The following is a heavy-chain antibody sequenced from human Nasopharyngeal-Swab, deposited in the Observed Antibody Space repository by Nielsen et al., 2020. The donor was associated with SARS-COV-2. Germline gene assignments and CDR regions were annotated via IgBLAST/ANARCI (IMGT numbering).Heavy chain of an antibody. D-gene: IGHD5-12*01. CDR1: GSSLTSLL. CDR2: IYTGDSDT. V-gene: IGHV5-51*01. J-gene: IGHJ3*01. CDR3: ARPETGGYYFGAFDL. Sequence: GESLNISCSGPGSSLTSLLIGRDRPKPGKGPEWMRIIYTGDSDTRYSSSFQGQVTISADKSISTAYLRWSGLKASDTAMYYCARPETGGYYFGAFDLWCHGTMVTVSS.